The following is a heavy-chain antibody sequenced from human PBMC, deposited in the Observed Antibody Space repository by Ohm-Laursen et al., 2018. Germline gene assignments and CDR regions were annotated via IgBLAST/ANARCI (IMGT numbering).Heavy chain of an antibody. CDR1: GVNFNTSP. V-gene: IGHV1-8*01. J-gene: IGHJ4*02. CDR2: MNPNSGNT. D-gene: IGHD2-2*01. CDR3: ARAVRNQLVSDY. Sequence: ASVKVSCKGSGVNFNTSPINWVRQATGQGLEWMGWMNPNSGNTGYAQKFQGRITMTRDTSISTAYMELSGLTSEDTATYYCARAVRNQLVSDYWGQGTLVTVSS.